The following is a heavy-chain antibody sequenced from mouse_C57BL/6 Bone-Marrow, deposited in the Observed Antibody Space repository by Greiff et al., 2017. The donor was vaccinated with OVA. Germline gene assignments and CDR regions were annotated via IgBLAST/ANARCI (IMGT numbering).Heavy chain of an antibody. CDR2: ISSGGDYI. CDR3: TRGNGSSPFDY. D-gene: IGHD1-1*01. V-gene: IGHV5-9-1*02. Sequence: EVKLMESGEGLVKPGGSLKLSCAASGFTFSSYAMSWVRQTPEKRLEWVAYISSGGDYIYYADTVKGRFTISRDNARNTLYLQMSSLKSEDTAMYDCTRGNGSSPFDYWGQGTTLTVSS. J-gene: IGHJ2*01. CDR1: GFTFSSYA.